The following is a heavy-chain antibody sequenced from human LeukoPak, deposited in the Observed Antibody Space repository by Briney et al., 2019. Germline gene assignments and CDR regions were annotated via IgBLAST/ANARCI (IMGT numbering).Heavy chain of an antibody. V-gene: IGHV3-20*04. CDR2: INRNGGST. J-gene: IGHJ3*02. CDR1: GFTFDDYG. CDR3: ARLPTMIDAFDI. D-gene: IGHD3-22*01. Sequence: PGGSLRLSCAASGFTFDDYGMSWVRQAPGKGLEWVSGINRNGGSTGYADSVKGRFTISRDNAKNSLYLQMNSLRAEDTALYYCARLPTMIDAFDIWGQGTMVTVSS.